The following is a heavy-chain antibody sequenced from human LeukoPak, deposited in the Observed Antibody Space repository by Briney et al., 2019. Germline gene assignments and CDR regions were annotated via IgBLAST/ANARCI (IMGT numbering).Heavy chain of an antibody. V-gene: IGHV4-39*01. D-gene: IGHD6-19*01. CDR2: IYYSGST. CDR1: GDSISSSSYY. Sequence: SETLSLTCTVSGDSISSSSYYWGWIRQPPGTGLEWIGSIYYSGSTYYNPSLKSRVTISVDTSKNQFSLKLSSVTAADTAVYYCARHSSGWYATLDYWGQGTLVTVSS. J-gene: IGHJ4*02. CDR3: ARHSSGWYATLDY.